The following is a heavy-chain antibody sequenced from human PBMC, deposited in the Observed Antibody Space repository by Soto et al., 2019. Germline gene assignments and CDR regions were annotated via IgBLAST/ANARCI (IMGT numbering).Heavy chain of an antibody. Sequence: ELQLLESGGGLVQPGGSLRLSCAASGFIFSSYAMSWVRQAPGKGLEWVSAISGSGGSTYYADSVKGRFTIPRDNSNTTLFPQMNSLRAEYTAVYYCAKYNIITSSCICFDPSCQATLVTVSS. CDR2: ISGSGGST. CDR1: GFIFSSYA. CDR3: AKYNIITSSCICFDP. V-gene: IGHV3-23*01. D-gene: IGHD2-2*01. J-gene: IGHJ5*02.